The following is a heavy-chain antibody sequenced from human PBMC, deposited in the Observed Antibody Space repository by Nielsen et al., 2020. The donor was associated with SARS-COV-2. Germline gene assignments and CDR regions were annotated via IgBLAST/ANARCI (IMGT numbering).Heavy chain of an antibody. Sequence: GSLRLFCTVSGGSISSYYWSWIRQPPGKGLEWIGYIYYSGSTNYNPSLKSRVTISVDTSKNQFSLKLSSVTAADTAVYYCARDDMVRGLFDYWGQGTLVTVSS. CDR3: ARDDMVRGLFDY. D-gene: IGHD3-10*01. J-gene: IGHJ4*02. CDR2: IYYSGST. V-gene: IGHV4-59*01. CDR1: GGSISSYY.